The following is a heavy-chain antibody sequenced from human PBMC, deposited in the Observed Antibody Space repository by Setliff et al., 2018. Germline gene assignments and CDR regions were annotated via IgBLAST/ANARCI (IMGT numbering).Heavy chain of an antibody. CDR2: FDPEDGET. CDR1: GYTLTELS. Sequence: ASVKVSCKVSGYTLTELSMHWVRQAPGKGLEWMGGFDPEDGETIYAQRFQGRVTITRDTSASTAYMELSSLRSEDTAVYYCARIGFGYYSTSGAWYFDNWGQGTLVTVSS. V-gene: IGHV1-24*01. CDR3: ARIGFGYYSTSGAWYFDN. J-gene: IGHJ4*02. D-gene: IGHD2-8*01.